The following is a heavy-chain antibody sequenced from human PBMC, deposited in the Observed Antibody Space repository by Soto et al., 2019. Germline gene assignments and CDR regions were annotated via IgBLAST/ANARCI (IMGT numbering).Heavy chain of an antibody. V-gene: IGHV4-59*01. J-gene: IGHJ4*02. CDR2: IYYSGST. CDR1: GGSISSYY. D-gene: IGHD3-9*01. Sequence: SETLSLTCTVSGGSISSYYWSWIRQPPGKGLEWIGYIYYSGSTNYNPSLKSRVTISVDTSKNQFSLKLSSVTAADTAVYYCARGGGPSTSLRYFDWLFVFDYWGQGTLVTVSS. CDR3: ARGGGPSTSLRYFDWLFVFDY.